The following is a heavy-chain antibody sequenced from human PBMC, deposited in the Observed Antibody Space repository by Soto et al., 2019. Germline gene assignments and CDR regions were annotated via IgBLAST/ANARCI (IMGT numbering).Heavy chain of an antibody. J-gene: IGHJ4*02. CDR2: IYYSGTT. CDR3: ASDRLTKYGEGHLYYFDY. Sequence: SETLSLTCNVSGGSITNTSYYWGWIRQPPGKGLEWMGSIYYSGTTYNNPSLKSRVTMSIDTSKNQFSLKLSSVTAADTAVYYCASDRLTKYGEGHLYYFDYWGQGALVTVSS. CDR1: GGSITNTSYY. D-gene: IGHD3-3*01. V-gene: IGHV4-39*01.